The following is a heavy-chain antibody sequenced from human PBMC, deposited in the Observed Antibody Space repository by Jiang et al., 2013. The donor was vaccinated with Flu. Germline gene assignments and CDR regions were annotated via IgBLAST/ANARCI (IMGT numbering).Heavy chain of an antibody. Sequence: VQLVESGGGVVQPGRSLRLSCAASGFTFSSYGMHWVRQAPGKGLEWVAVISYDGSNKYYADSVKGRFTISRDNSKNTLYLQMNSLRAEDTAVYYCAKDHGSITIFGVVLRRYYYGMDVWGQGTTVTVSS. V-gene: IGHV3-30*18. CDR3: AKDHGSITIFGVVLRRYYYGMDV. D-gene: IGHD3-3*01. CDR2: ISYDGSNK. CDR1: GFTFSSYG. J-gene: IGHJ6*02.